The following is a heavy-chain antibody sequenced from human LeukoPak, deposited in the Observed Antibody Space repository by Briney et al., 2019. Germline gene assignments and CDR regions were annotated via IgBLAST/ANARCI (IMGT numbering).Heavy chain of an antibody. J-gene: IGHJ4*02. D-gene: IGHD6-13*01. V-gene: IGHV4-59*01. CDR2: IYHSGSP. CDR1: GDSISSYY. Sequence: PSETLSLTCTVSGDSISSYYWSWIGQPPGKGLEGSGYIYHSGSPHYNPSLKSRVTISADTSKDQFSLKLASVAAADTAVYYCATGYSSNWYYFDYWGQGTLVTVSS. CDR3: ATGYSSNWYYFDY.